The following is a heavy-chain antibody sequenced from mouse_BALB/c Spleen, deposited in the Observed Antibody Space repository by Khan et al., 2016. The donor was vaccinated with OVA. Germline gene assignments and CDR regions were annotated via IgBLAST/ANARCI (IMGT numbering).Heavy chain of an antibody. CDR1: GYSITSGYS. J-gene: IGHJ4*01. V-gene: IGHV3-1*02. D-gene: IGHD1-1*01. Sequence: EVQLQESGPDLVKPSQSLSLTCTVTGYSITSGYSWHWIRQFPGNKLEWMGYIHYSGSTNYNPSLKSRISLTRDTSKNQFFLQLNSVTTEDTATYYWARRGTVVAPMDYWGQGTSVTVSS. CDR2: IHYSGST. CDR3: ARRGTVVAPMDY.